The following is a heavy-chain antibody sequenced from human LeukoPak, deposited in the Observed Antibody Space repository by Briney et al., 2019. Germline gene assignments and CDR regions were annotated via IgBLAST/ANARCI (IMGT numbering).Heavy chain of an antibody. CDR2: INTNTGNP. V-gene: IGHV7-4-1*02. CDR3: ARDSPTPMVRGDQGWFDP. CDR1: GYTFTSYA. D-gene: IGHD3-10*01. J-gene: IGHJ5*02. Sequence: ASVKVSCKASGYTFTSYAMNWVRQAPGQGLEWMGWINTNTGNPTYAQGFTGRFVFSLDTSVSTAYLQISSLKAEDTAVYYCARDSPTPMVRGDQGWFDPWGQGTLVTVSS.